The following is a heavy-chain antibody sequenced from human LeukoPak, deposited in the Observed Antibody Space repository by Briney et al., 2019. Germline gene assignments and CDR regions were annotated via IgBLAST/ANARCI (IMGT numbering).Heavy chain of an antibody. Sequence: GGSLRLSCAASGFTLSNYAMNWVRQAPGKGLEWVSIITTSGGSTYYADSVEGRFTISRDNSKNTLYLQMNSLRPEDTAVYYCAKVDYGDYWGQGTLVTVSS. V-gene: IGHV3-23*01. CDR1: GFTLSNYA. CDR3: AKVDYGDY. CDR2: ITTSGGST. J-gene: IGHJ4*02.